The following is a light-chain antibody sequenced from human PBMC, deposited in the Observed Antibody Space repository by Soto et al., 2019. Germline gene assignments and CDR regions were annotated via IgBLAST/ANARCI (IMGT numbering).Light chain of an antibody. J-gene: IGKJ3*01. Sequence: EIVVTQSPGILSVSPGDRATLSCRASQSVGRNLAWYQQKPGQAPTLHIYAASTRATGLPARFSGSGSGTDFTLTISSLQSEDFAVYYCQEYSKWPLFTFGPGTRVDIK. CDR2: AAS. V-gene: IGKV3-15*01. CDR3: QEYSKWPLFT. CDR1: QSVGRN.